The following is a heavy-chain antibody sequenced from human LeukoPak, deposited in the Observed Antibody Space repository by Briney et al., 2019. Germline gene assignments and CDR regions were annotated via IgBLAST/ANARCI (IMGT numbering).Heavy chain of an antibody. CDR3: ARGITGTTYYGMDV. CDR1: GYTFTGYY. D-gene: IGHD1-7*01. CDR2: INPNSGGT. J-gene: IGHJ6*02. V-gene: IGHV1-2*04. Sequence: ASVKVSCKASGYTFTGYYMHWVRQAPGQGLEWMGWINPNSGGTNYAQKFQGWVTMTRDTSISTAYMELSRLRSDDTAVSYCARGITGTTYYGMDVWGQGTTVTVSS.